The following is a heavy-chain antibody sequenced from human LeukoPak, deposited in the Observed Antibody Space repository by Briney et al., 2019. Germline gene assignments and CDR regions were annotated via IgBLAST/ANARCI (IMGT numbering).Heavy chain of an antibody. CDR2: ISSRSFTI. CDR3: ARRDNFEI. Sequence: PGGSLRLSCAASGFTFSAYSMNWVRQAPGKGLDWVSYISSRSFTIYYADSVKGRFTISRDNAKNTLYLQMNSLRVEDTAVYYCARRDNFEIWGQGTMVTVS. V-gene: IGHV3-48*04. CDR1: GFTFSAYS. J-gene: IGHJ3*02.